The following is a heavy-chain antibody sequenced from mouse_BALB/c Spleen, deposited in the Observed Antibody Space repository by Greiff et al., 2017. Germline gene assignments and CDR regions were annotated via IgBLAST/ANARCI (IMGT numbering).Heavy chain of an antibody. V-gene: IGHV5-9-3*01. CDR1: GFTFSSYA. CDR3: ARVSPGFAY. Sequence: DVQLQESGGGLVKPGGSLKLSCAASGFTFSSYAMSWVRQTPEKRLEWVATISSGGSYTYYPDSVKGRFTISRDNAKNTLYLQMSSLRSEDTAMYYCARVSPGFAYWGQGTLVTVSA. J-gene: IGHJ3*01. CDR2: ISSGGSYT. D-gene: IGHD6-2*01.